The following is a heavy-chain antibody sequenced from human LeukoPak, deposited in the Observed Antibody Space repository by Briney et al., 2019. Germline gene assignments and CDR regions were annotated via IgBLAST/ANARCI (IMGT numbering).Heavy chain of an antibody. CDR3: ATDLVTMVRGVILDG. CDR2: FDPEDGET. J-gene: IGHJ4*02. D-gene: IGHD3-10*01. Sequence: GASVKVSCKVSGYTLTELSMHWVRQAPGKGLGWMGGFDPEDGETIYAQKFQGRVTMTEDTSTDTAYMELSSLRSEDTAVYYCATDLVTMVRGVILDGWGQGTLVTVSS. V-gene: IGHV1-24*01. CDR1: GYTLTELS.